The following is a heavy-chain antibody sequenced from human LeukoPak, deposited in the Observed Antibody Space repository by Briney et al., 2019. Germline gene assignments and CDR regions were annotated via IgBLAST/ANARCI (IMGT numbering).Heavy chain of an antibody. D-gene: IGHD3-22*01. J-gene: IGHJ4*02. Sequence: ASVKVSCKASGYTFTGYYMHWVRQAPGQGLEWMGWINPNSGSTNYAQKFQGRVTMTRDTSISTAYMELSRLRSDDTAVYYCARDPYYYDSSGLSGYWGQGTLVTVSS. CDR3: ARDPYYYDSSGLSGY. CDR1: GYTFTGYY. V-gene: IGHV1-2*02. CDR2: INPNSGST.